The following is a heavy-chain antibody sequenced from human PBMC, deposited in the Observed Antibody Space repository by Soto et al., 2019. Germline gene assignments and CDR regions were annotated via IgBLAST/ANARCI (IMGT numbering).Heavy chain of an antibody. CDR2: INHSGST. D-gene: IGHD6-13*01. Sequence: PSETLSLTCAVYGGSFSGYYWSWIRQPPGKGLEWIGEINHSGSTNYNPSLKSRVTISVDTSKNQFSLKLSSVTAADTAVYYCARCKQLVRHHYYSGMDVWGQGTTVTVSS. CDR3: ARCKQLVRHHYYSGMDV. CDR1: GGSFSGYY. J-gene: IGHJ6*02. V-gene: IGHV4-34*01.